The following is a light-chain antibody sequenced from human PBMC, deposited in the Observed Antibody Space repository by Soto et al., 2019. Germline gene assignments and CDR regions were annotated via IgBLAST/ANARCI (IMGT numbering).Light chain of an antibody. J-gene: IGKJ4*01. CDR2: GAS. CDR1: QSVSNNY. CDR3: QQYGSYPLT. V-gene: IGKV3-20*01. Sequence: EIVLTQSPGTLSLSPGERATLSCRASQSVSNNYLAWYQQKPGQAPRLLISGASSRATGIPDRFNGSGSGTDFTLIISRLEPEDFAVYYCQQYGSYPLTFGGGTKVEIK.